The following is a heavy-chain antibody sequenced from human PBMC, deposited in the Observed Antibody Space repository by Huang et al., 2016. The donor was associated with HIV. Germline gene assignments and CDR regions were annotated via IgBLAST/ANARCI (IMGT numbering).Heavy chain of an antibody. CDR1: GGSFSDYY. J-gene: IGHJ6*03. Sequence: QVQLQQWGAGLLRPSETLSLTCAVYGGSFSDYYGTWIRQPPGKGLEWIGEINHSESTNYNPSLKSRVTISVDTSRNQFSLTLTSVTAADMAVYYCARGQGGYYYYYMDVWGKGTTVTVSS. CDR3: ARGQGGYYYYYMDV. CDR2: INHSEST. V-gene: IGHV4-34*01.